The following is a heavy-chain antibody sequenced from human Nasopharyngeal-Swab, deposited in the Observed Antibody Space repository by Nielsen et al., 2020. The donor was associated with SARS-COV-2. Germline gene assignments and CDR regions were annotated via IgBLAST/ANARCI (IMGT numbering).Heavy chain of an antibody. CDR1: GFTFSTYW. V-gene: IGHV3-7*02. CDR2: IKKDGSEN. Sequence: GESLKISCAASGFTFSTYWMSWVRQAPGKGLECVASIKKDGSENYYVDSVKGRFTISRDNAKNSLYLHMNSLRAEDTAVYYCATRRSLDNWDQGTLVTVSS. J-gene: IGHJ4*02. D-gene: IGHD3-3*01. CDR3: ATRRSLDN.